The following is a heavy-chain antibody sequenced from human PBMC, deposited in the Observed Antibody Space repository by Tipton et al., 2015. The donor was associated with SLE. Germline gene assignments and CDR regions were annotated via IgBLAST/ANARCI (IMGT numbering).Heavy chain of an antibody. CDR2: VYFDGST. D-gene: IGHD2-2*01. J-gene: IGHJ6*02. CDR3: ARSGGYCSSNGCQRGLDV. Sequence: TLSLTCTVAADSFTHYHWSWIRQPPGKGLEWIGYVYFDGSTNYNPSLKSRVTMSLDTSKNQFSLKLNSVTAADTAVYYCARSGGYCSSNGCQRGLDVWGQGTTVTVSS. V-gene: IGHV4-59*07. CDR1: ADSFTHYH.